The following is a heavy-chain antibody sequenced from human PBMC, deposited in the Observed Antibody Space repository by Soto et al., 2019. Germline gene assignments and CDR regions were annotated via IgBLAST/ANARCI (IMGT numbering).Heavy chain of an antibody. J-gene: IGHJ4*02. CDR2: ISNSISYT. D-gene: IGHD4-17*01. V-gene: IGHV3-11*06. Sequence: GGSLRLSCAASGFIFGDYYMSWIRQAPGKGLEWLSYISNSISYTKYADSVKGRFTNSRDSADNSMYLQMNSLRAEDTAVYYCATLSYGQLRYFDNWGQGVLVTVSS. CDR1: GFIFGDYY. CDR3: ATLSYGQLRYFDN.